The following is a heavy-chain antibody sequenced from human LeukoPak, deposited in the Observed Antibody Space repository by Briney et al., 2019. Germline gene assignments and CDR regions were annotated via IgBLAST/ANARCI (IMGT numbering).Heavy chain of an antibody. V-gene: IGHV4-39*01. J-gene: IGHJ5*02. CDR3: ARHYSNYLFGSDWFDP. CDR2: IYYSGST. D-gene: IGHD4-11*01. CDR1: GGSISSGSYY. Sequence: SETLSLTCTVSGGSISSGSYYWGGIRPPPGRGLEWIGSIYYSGSTYYNPSLKSRVTISVDTSKNQFSLKLSSVTAADTAVYYCARHYSNYLFGSDWFDPWGQGTLVTVSS.